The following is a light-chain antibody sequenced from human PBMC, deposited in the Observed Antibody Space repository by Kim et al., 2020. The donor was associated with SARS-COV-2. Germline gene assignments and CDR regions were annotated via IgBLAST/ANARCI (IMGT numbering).Light chain of an antibody. CDR1: QSISSY. J-gene: IGKJ5*01. Sequence: LSPGERATLSCRASQSISSYLAWYQQKPGQAPRLLIYDASNRATGIPARFSGSGSGTDFTLTISSLEPEDFAVYYCQQRANWPITFGQGTRLEIK. CDR3: QQRANWPIT. V-gene: IGKV3-11*01. CDR2: DAS.